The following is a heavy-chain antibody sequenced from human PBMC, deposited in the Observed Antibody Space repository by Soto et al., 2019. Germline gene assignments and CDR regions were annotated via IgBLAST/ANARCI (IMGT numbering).Heavy chain of an antibody. CDR3: ASSIPYCSGGSCYSEVSDY. Sequence: QVQLVQSGAEVKKPGASVKVSCKASGYTFTSYDINWVRQDTGQGLEWMGWMNPNSGNTGYAQKVQGRGTMTRNTSISTAYMELSSLRSEDTAVYYCASSIPYCSGGSCYSEVSDYWGQGTLVTVSS. V-gene: IGHV1-8*01. J-gene: IGHJ4*02. CDR2: MNPNSGNT. D-gene: IGHD2-15*01. CDR1: GYTFTSYD.